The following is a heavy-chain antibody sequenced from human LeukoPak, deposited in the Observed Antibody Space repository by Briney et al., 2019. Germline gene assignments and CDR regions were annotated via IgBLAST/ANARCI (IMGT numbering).Heavy chain of an antibody. D-gene: IGHD6-6*01. CDR2: FDPEDGET. CDR1: GYTFTSYY. CDR3: ATGRKQLGGLLGY. V-gene: IGHV1-24*01. Sequence: GASVKVSCKASGYTFTSYYIHWVRQAPGQGLEWMGGFDPEDGETIYAQKFQGRVTMTEDTSTDTAYMELSSLRSEDTAVYYCATGRKQLGGLLGYWGQGTLVTVSS. J-gene: IGHJ4*02.